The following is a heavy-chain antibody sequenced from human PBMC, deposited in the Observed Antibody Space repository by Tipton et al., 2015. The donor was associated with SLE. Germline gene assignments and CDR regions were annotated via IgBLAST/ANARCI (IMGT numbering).Heavy chain of an antibody. D-gene: IGHD3-22*01. Sequence: SGFTFSSYGMHWVRQAPGKGLEWVAVIWYDGSNKYYADSVKGRFTISRDNSKNTLYLQMNSLRAEDTAVYYCARDRGITMIVGGSDVWGQGTTVTVSS. CDR2: IWYDGSNK. CDR1: GFTFSSYG. V-gene: IGHV3-33*01. J-gene: IGHJ6*02. CDR3: ARDRGITMIVGGSDV.